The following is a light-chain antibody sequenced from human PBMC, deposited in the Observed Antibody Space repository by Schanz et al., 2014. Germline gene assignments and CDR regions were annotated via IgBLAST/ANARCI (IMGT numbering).Light chain of an antibody. J-gene: IGKJ4*01. Sequence: EIVLTQSPGTLSLSPGERATLSCRASQSVSSSYLAWYQQKPGQAPRLLIYGASSRATGIPDRFSGSGSGTDFTLTISSLEPEDFAVYYCQQRSNWPPSTFGGGTKVEIK. CDR3: QQRSNWPPST. CDR2: GAS. V-gene: IGKV3D-20*02. CDR1: QSVSSSY.